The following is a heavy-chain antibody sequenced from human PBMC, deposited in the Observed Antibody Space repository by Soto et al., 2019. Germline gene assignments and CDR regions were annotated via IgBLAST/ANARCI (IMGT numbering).Heavy chain of an antibody. J-gene: IGHJ5*02. CDR3: AKDGNPIPYLTGYYRLGWFDP. CDR1: GFTFSSYA. CDR2: ISGSGGST. V-gene: IGHV3-23*01. D-gene: IGHD3-9*01. Sequence: EVQLLESGGGLVQPGGSLRLSCAASGFTFSSYAMSWVRQAPGKGLEWVSAISGSGGSTYYADSVKGRFTISRDNSKNTLYLQMNSLRAKDTAVYYCAKDGNPIPYLTGYYRLGWFDPWGQGTLVTVSS.